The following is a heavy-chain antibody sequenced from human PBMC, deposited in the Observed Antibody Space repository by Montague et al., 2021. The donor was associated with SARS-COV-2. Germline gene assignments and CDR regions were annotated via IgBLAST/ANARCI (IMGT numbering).Heavy chain of an antibody. CDR3: ARHLKWDIFAGFDI. D-gene: IGHD1-26*01. CDR1: GFTFDDYA. J-gene: IGHJ3*02. Sequence: SLRLSCAASGFTFDDYAMSWVRQVPGKGLECVSSINWNSGSTTYADSVKGRFTISKDSAKNSLYLQMTGLRAEDTALYYCARHLKWDIFAGFDIWGQGTVITDSS. V-gene: IGHV3-20*04. CDR2: INWNSGST.